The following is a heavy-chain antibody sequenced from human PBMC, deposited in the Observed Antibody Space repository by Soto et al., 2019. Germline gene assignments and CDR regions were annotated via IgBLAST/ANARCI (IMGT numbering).Heavy chain of an antibody. CDR3: ARGPLPENSMVRGVSMDV. Sequence: ASVKVSCKTSGYTFTSYGISWVRQAPGEGVEWMGWISAYNGNTNYAQKLKGRVTMTTDTSTSTAYMELRSLRSDDTAVYYCARGPLPENSMVRGVSMDVWGQGTTVTVSS. V-gene: IGHV1-18*01. J-gene: IGHJ6*02. CDR2: ISAYNGNT. D-gene: IGHD3-10*01. CDR1: GYTFTSYG.